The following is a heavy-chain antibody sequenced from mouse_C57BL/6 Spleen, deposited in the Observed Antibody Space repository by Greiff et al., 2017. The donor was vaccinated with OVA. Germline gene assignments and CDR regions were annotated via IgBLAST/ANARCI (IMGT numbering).Heavy chain of an antibody. CDR3: AIHYYGSSGWFAD. V-gene: IGHV1-74*01. CDR2: IYPSDSDT. CDR1: GYTFTSYW. J-gene: IGHJ3*01. D-gene: IGHD1-1*01. Sequence: QVQLQQSGAELVKPGASVKVSCKASGYTFTSYWMHWVKQRPGQGLEWIGRIYPSDSDTNYNQKFKGKATLTADKSSSTAYMQLSSLTSEDSAVYCCAIHYYGSSGWFADWGQGTLVTVSA.